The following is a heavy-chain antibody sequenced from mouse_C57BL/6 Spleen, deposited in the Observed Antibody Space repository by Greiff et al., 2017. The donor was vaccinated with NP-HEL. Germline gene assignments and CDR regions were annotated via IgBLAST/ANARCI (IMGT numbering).Heavy chain of an antibody. J-gene: IGHJ3*01. V-gene: IGHV1-85*01. CDR3: ARSYYYGSAWFAY. CDR1: GYTFTSYD. CDR2: IYPRDGST. D-gene: IGHD1-1*01. Sequence: QVQLKESGPELVKPGASVKLSCKASGYTFTSYDINWVKQRPGQGLEWIGWIYPRDGSTKYNEKFKGKATLTVDTSSSTAYMELHSLTSEDSAVYFCARSYYYGSAWFAYWGQGTLVTVSA.